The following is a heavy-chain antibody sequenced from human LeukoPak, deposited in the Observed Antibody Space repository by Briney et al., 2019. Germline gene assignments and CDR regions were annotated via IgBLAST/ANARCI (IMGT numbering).Heavy chain of an antibody. Sequence: SETLSLTCTVSGGSVSSTTYFWSWIRQPPGKGLEWIASINYSGSTNYNPSLKSRVTISVDTSKNQFSLKLSSVTAADTAVYYCARGSVRVVRGVTDNWGQGTLVTVSS. CDR3: ARGSVRVVRGVTDN. CDR2: INYSGST. J-gene: IGHJ4*02. D-gene: IGHD3-10*01. CDR1: GGSVSSTTYF. V-gene: IGHV4-39*07.